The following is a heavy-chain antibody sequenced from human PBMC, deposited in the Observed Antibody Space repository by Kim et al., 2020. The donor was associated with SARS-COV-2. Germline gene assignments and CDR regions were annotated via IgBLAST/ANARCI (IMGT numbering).Heavy chain of an antibody. CDR3: ARGFGYSSGWGCFDY. CDR2: IIPIFGTA. CDR1: GGTFSSYA. V-gene: IGHV1-69*13. J-gene: IGHJ4*02. Sequence: SVKVSCKASGGTFSSYAISWVRQAPGQGLEWMGGIIPIFGTANYAQKFQGRVTITADESTSTAYMELSSLRSEDTAVYYCARGFGYSSGWGCFDYWGQGTLVTVSS. D-gene: IGHD6-19*01.